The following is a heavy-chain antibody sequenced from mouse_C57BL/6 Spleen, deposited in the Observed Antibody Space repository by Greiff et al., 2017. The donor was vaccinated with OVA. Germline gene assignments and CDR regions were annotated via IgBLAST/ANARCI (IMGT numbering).Heavy chain of an antibody. CDR3: ATLTGTGFAY. CDR1: GYTFTDYY. V-gene: IGHV1-26*01. Sequence: VQLQQSGPELVKPGASVKISCKASGYTFTDYYMNWVKQSHGKSLEWIGDINPNNGGTSYNQKFKGKATLTVDKSSSTAYMELRSLTSEDSAVYYCATLTGTGFAYWGQGTLVTVSA. CDR2: INPNNGGT. D-gene: IGHD4-1*01. J-gene: IGHJ3*01.